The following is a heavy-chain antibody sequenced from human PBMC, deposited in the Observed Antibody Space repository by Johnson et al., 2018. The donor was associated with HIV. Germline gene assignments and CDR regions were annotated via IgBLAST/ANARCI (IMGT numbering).Heavy chain of an antibody. CDR1: DFSVSKNY. Sequence: VQLVESGGGLIQRGGSLRLSCVASDFSVSKNYMSWVRQAPGKGLEWVSVIHSGGSVLYAESVRGRFTISRDNSKNTLYLHMNRLRAEDTAFYYCARGPETGDRLWRSFDICGHGTMVTVAS. CDR2: IHSGGSV. D-gene: IGHD4-17*01. J-gene: IGHJ3*02. CDR3: ARGPETGDRLWRSFDI. V-gene: IGHV3-53*03.